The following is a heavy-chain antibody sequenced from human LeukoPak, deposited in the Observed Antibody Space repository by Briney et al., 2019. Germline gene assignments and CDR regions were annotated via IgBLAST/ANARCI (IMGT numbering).Heavy chain of an antibody. CDR1: GNTFAGYY. CDR3: ARGPIGGLRKGFDI. Sequence: ASVKVSCKASGNTFAGYYVHWVRQAPGQGLEWMGWINTHSGATNYAQHLQGRVTMTTDTSVTTAYMDLDGLKSDDAAVYFCARGPIGGLRKGFDIWGQGTLVTVSS. J-gene: IGHJ4*02. D-gene: IGHD1-26*01. CDR2: INTHSGAT. V-gene: IGHV1-2*02.